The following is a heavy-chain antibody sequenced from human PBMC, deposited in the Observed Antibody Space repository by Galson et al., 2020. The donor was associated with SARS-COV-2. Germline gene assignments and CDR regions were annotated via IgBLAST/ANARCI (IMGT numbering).Heavy chain of an antibody. D-gene: IGHD2-2*01. CDR2: IKTKANSYVT. V-gene: IGHV3-73*01. Sequence: GGSLRPSCAPSGSTFSGSAVPWVRQASGNGLAWVGRIKTKANSYVTAYAASVKGRFTISRDDSKDTAYLQRNSLKTEDTTVYYCTIGYCSSTSCYPRFDPWGQGTLVTVSS. CDR3: TIGYCSSTSCYPRFDP. J-gene: IGHJ5*02. CDR1: GSTFSGSA.